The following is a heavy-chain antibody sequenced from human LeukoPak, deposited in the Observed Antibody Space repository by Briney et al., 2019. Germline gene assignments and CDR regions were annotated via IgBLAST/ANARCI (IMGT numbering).Heavy chain of an antibody. V-gene: IGHV3-33*01. D-gene: IGHD2-2*01. CDR2: IWYDGSNQ. CDR3: ARDYCSSFSCQDY. Sequence: SGGSLRLSCAASGFPFSSYGMHWVRQAPGKGLEWVAIIWYDGSNQYYADSVKGRFTISRDNSKSTLYLQMNSLRAEDTAVYYCARDYCSSFSCQDYWGQGTLVTVSS. J-gene: IGHJ4*02. CDR1: GFPFSSYG.